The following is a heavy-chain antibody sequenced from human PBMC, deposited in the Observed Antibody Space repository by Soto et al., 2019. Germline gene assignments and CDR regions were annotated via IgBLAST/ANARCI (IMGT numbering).Heavy chain of an antibody. CDR3: AKVAKGYQLPPLYYFDY. CDR2: ISGSGGST. V-gene: IGHV3-23*01. Sequence: GGSLSLSCAASGFTFSSYAMSWVRQAPGKGLEWVSAISGSGGSTYYADSVKGRFTISRDNSKNTLYLQMNSLRAEDTAVYYCAKVAKGYQLPPLYYFDYWGQGTLVTVSS. CDR1: GFTFSSYA. J-gene: IGHJ4*02. D-gene: IGHD2-2*01.